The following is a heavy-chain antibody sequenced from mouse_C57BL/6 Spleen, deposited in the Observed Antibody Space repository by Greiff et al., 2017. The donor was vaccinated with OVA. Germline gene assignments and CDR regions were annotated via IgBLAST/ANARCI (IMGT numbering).Heavy chain of an antibody. J-gene: IGHJ1*03. CDR1: GYAFSSSW. CDR2: IYPGDGDT. V-gene: IGHV1-82*01. CDR3: ARGSYYYGSSYPYWYFDV. Sequence: QVQLQQSGPELVKPGASVKISCKASGYAFSSSWMNWVKQRPGKGLEWIGRIYPGDGDTNYNGKFKGKATLTADKSSSQAYMQLSSLTSEDSAVYFCARGSYYYGSSYPYWYFDVWGTGTTVTVSS. D-gene: IGHD1-1*01.